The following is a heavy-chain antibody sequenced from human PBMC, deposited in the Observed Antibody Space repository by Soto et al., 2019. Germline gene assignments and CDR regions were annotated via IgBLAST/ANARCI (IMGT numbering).Heavy chain of an antibody. Sequence: GGSLRLSCVASGFTFSNAWMNWVRQAPGKGLEWVGRIKSKTDGGTTDYAAPVKGRFTVSRDDSKNTLYLQINSLKTEDTAVYYCTSDLPSVTGPSDYWGQGTLVTVSS. CDR3: TSDLPSVTGPSDY. CDR2: IKSKTDGGTT. CDR1: GFTFSNAW. D-gene: IGHD6-19*01. V-gene: IGHV3-15*07. J-gene: IGHJ4*02.